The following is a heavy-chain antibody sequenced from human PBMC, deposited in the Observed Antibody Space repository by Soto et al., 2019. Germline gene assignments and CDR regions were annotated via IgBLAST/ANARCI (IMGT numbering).Heavy chain of an antibody. CDR2: MNPNSGNT. D-gene: IGHD3-9*01. J-gene: IGHJ6*03. V-gene: IGHV1-8*01. CDR3: ARGSELRYFDWFSNYYYMYV. CDR1: GYTFTSYD. Sequence: ASVKVSCKASGYTFTSYDINWVRQATGQGLEWMGWMNPNSGNTGYAQKFQGRVTMTRNTSISTAYMELSSLRSEDTAVYYCARGSELRYFDWFSNYYYMYVWGKGTTVTVSS.